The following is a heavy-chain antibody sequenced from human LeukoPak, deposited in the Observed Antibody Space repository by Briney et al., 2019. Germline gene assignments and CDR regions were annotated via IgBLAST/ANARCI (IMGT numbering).Heavy chain of an antibody. D-gene: IGHD4-17*01. V-gene: IGHV1-24*01. CDR3: ARAPAWYGDYLSYNYYYMDV. CDR1: GYTLTELS. CDR2: FDPEDGET. Sequence: ASVKVSCKVSGYTLTELSMHWVRQAPGKGLEWMGGFDPEDGETIYAQKFQGRVTMTRNTSISTAYMELSSLRSEDTAVYYCARAPAWYGDYLSYNYYYMDVWGKGTTVTISS. J-gene: IGHJ6*03.